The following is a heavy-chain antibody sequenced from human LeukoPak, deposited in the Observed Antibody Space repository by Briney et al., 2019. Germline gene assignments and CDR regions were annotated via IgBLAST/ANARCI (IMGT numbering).Heavy chain of an antibody. Sequence: GGSLRLSCAASGFTFSSYCMDWVRQTPGKGLEWVSSISSSSSYIYYADSVKGRFTISRDSSKNTLYLQMSSLRAEDTAVYYCARGPYCSGGTCFSLGEFDPWGQGTLVTVSS. CDR2: ISSSSSYI. J-gene: IGHJ5*02. V-gene: IGHV3-21*04. D-gene: IGHD2-15*01. CDR3: ARGPYCSGGTCFSLGEFDP. CDR1: GFTFSSYC.